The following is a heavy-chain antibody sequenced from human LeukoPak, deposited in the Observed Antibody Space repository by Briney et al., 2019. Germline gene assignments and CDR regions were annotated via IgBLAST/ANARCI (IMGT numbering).Heavy chain of an antibody. CDR3: TTVTTAGYWYFDL. CDR1: GFTFGDYA. Sequence: GGSLRLSCTASGFTFGDYAMTWVRQAPGKGLEWVGFIASETYGGTAEYAASVKGRFTISRDDSKSIAYLQMNSLKTEDTAVYYCTTVTTAGYWYFDLWGRGTLVTVSS. V-gene: IGHV3-49*04. CDR2: IASETYGGTA. J-gene: IGHJ2*01. D-gene: IGHD4-17*01.